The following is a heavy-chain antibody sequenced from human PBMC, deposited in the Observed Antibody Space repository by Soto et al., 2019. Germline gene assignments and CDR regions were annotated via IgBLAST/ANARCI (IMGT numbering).Heavy chain of an antibody. CDR1: GGSISSSSYY. Sequence: QLQLQESGPGLVKPSETLSLTCTVSGGSISSSSYYWGWIRQPPGKGLEWIGSIYYSGSTYYNPSLKSRVTISVDTSKNQFSLKLSSVTAADTAVYYCAGRQWELLPFDYWGQGTLVTVSS. J-gene: IGHJ4*02. D-gene: IGHD1-26*01. CDR3: AGRQWELLPFDY. CDR2: IYYSGST. V-gene: IGHV4-39*01.